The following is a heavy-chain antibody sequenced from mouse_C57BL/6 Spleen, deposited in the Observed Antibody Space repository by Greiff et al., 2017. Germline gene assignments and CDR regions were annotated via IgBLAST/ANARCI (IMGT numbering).Heavy chain of an antibody. D-gene: IGHD2-3*01. Sequence: VQLQQSGAELMKPGASVKLSCKATGYTFTGYWIEWVKQRPGHGLEWIGEILPGSGSTNYNGKFKGKATFTADTSSNTAYMQLSSLTTEDSAIYYCARERDGYYAPFDYWGQGTTLTVSS. J-gene: IGHJ2*01. CDR1: GYTFTGYW. V-gene: IGHV1-9*01. CDR3: ARERDGYYAPFDY. CDR2: ILPGSGST.